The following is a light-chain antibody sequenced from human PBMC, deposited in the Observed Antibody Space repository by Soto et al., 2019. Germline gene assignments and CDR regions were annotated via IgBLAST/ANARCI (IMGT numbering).Light chain of an antibody. J-gene: IGLJ3*02. Sequence: QSVLTQPASVSGSPGQSITVSCTGTSDDVGSYNLVSWYQHHPGKAPKIMIYEGIKRPSGVSSRFSGSTSGNTASLTISGLQAEDEADYYCCSYAGGSTWVFGGGTKLTVL. CDR1: SDDVGSYNL. CDR2: EGI. CDR3: CSYAGGSTWV. V-gene: IGLV2-23*01.